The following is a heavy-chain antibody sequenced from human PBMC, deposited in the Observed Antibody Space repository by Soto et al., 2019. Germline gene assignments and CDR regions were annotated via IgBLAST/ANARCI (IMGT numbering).Heavy chain of an antibody. Sequence: QVQLVQSGAEVKKPGASVKVSCKASGYTFTGYYMHWVRQAPGQGLEWMGWINPNSGGTNYAQKFQGWVTMTRDTSISTAYMELSRLRSDDTAVYYCARGVHDYVWGSYTYYYYGMDVWGQGTTVTVSS. CDR1: GYTFTGYY. CDR3: ARGVHDYVWGSYTYYYYGMDV. D-gene: IGHD3-16*01. CDR2: INPNSGGT. J-gene: IGHJ6*02. V-gene: IGHV1-2*04.